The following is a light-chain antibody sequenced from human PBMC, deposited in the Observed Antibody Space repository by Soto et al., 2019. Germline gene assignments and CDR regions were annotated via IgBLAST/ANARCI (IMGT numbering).Light chain of an antibody. CDR3: QQYENLPT. Sequence: DIQMTQSPSSLSASVGARVTTPSQASQNINNDLNWYQQKPGRAPKLRIYDASNLESGAPSRLRGSGSGTDLTFTISRQQPEDTATYYCQQYENLPTFGQGTRLEIK. CDR1: QNINND. J-gene: IGKJ5*01. CDR2: DAS. V-gene: IGKV1-33*01.